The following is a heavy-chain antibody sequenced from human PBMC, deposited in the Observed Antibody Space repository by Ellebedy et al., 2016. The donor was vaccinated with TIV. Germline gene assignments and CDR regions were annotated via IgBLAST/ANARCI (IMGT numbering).Heavy chain of an antibody. Sequence: AASVKVSCKASGYIFTGYYVHWVRQAPGQGLQGMGWIDPNNGGTHFAQNFQGRVTMTRDTSLSTVYMELRRLKSDDTAVYYCAREQGSVFHHWGQGTLVTVSS. CDR3: AREQGSVFHH. CDR2: IDPNNGGT. CDR1: GYIFTGYY. J-gene: IGHJ4*02. V-gene: IGHV1-2*02.